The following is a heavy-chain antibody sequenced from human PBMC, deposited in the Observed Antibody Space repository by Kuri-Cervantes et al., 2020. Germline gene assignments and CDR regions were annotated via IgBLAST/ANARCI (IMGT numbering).Heavy chain of an antibody. CDR1: GYTFTSYD. J-gene: IGHJ5*02. CDR3: ARRRGGAWIQLWSWFDP. CDR2: MNPNSGNT. Sequence: ASVKVSCKASGYTFTSYDINWVRQATGQGLEWMGWMNPNSGNTGYAQKFQGRVTMTRNTSISTAYMELSSLRSEDTAVYYCARRRGGAWIQLWSWFDPWGQGTLVTVSS. D-gene: IGHD5-18*01. V-gene: IGHV1-8*01.